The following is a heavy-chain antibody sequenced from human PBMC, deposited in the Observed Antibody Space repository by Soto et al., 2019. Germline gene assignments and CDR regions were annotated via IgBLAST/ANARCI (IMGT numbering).Heavy chain of an antibody. V-gene: IGHV4-30-2*01. Sequence: QLQLQESGSGLVKPSQTLSLTCAVSGGSINTATHSWSWIRQPPGKGLEWIGYIYHSGSTYYNPSVKSRVTTSIAKSHCHFSPGLRAVSAADTAGYYCARGGGVTTTGDDYWGQGILVTVSS. J-gene: IGHJ4*02. CDR3: ARGGGVTTTGDDY. D-gene: IGHD4-4*01. CDR2: IYHSGST. CDR1: GGSINTATHS.